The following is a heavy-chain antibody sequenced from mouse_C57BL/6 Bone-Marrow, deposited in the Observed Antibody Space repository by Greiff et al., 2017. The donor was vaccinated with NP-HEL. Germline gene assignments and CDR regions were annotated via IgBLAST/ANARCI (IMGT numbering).Heavy chain of an antibody. CDR1: GYTFTSYW. Sequence: QVQLQQPGAELVKPGASVKLSCKASGYTFTSYWMHWVKQRPGRGLEWMGRIEPNSGGTKYNEKFKSKATLTVDKPTNTAYMQLSSLTSDDSAVYYCTYYSNYDYWGQGTTLTVSS. CDR2: IEPNSGGT. D-gene: IGHD2-5*01. J-gene: IGHJ2*01. V-gene: IGHV1-72*01. CDR3: TYYSNYDY.